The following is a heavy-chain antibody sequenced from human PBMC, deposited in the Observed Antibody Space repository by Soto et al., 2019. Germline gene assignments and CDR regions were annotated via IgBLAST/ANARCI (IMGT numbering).Heavy chain of an antibody. CDR3: NPLEYWYLDF. D-gene: IGHD1-1*01. CDR1: GFTFSAYA. V-gene: IGHV3-23*01. Sequence: EVQLLESGGGLVQPGGSLRLSCAASGFTFSAYAMGWVRQAPGKGLEWVSTIHGGGGATHYADSVKGRFTISRDDSKNTLYAQMKSRRAEDTAVYEGNPLEYWYLDFWGRGTLVTVSS. CDR2: IHGGGGAT. J-gene: IGHJ2*01.